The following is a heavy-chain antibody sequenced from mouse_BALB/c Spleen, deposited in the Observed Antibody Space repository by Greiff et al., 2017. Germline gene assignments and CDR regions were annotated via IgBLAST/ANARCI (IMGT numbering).Heavy chain of an antibody. CDR3: ARKGYYGSSYRGYYAMDY. D-gene: IGHD1-1*01. V-gene: IGHV2-4-1*01. CDR2: IWSGGST. Sequence: VQLQESGPGLVQPSQSLSITCTVSGFSLTSYGVHWVRQSPGKGLEWLGVIWSGGSTDYNAAFISRLSISKDNSKSQVFFKMNSLQADDTAIYYCARKGYYGSSYRGYYAMDYWGQGTSVTVSS. J-gene: IGHJ4*01. CDR1: GFSLTSYG.